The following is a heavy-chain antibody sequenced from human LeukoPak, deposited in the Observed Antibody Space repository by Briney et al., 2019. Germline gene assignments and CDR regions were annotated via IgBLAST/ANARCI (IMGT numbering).Heavy chain of an antibody. J-gene: IGHJ6*02. D-gene: IGHD4-17*01. CDR2: IWYDGSNK. CDR3: ARDRSGDEIIPSYYYYGMDV. CDR1: GFTFSSYG. Sequence: GGSLRLSCAASGFTFSSYGMHWVRQAPGKGLEWVAVIWYDGSNKYYADSVKGRFTISRDNSKNTLYLQMNSLRAEDTAVYYCARDRSGDEIIPSYYYYGMDVWGQGTTVTVSS. V-gene: IGHV3-33*01.